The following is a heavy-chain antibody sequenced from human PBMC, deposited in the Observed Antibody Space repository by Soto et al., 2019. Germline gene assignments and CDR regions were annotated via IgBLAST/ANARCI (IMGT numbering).Heavy chain of an antibody. J-gene: IGHJ6*02. V-gene: IGHV4-59*01. Sequence: QVQLQESGPGLVKPSETLSLTCTVSGGSISSYYWSWIRQPPGKGLEWIGYSYYSGSTNYNPYLKSRVTTPVDSSKNQFSLKLSSVTAAATAVYYCASERITMVRGVTVETVYYGMDVWGQGTTVTVSS. D-gene: IGHD3-10*01. CDR3: ASERITMVRGVTVETVYYGMDV. CDR2: SYYSGST. CDR1: GGSISSYY.